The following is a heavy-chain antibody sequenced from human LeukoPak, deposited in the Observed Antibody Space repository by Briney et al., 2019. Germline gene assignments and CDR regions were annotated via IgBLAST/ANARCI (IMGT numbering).Heavy chain of an antibody. V-gene: IGHV1-2*02. CDR1: GYTFTGYY. Sequence: GASVKVSCKASGYTFTGYYMHWVRQAPGQGLEWMGWINPNSGGTNYAQKFQGRVTMTRDTSISTAYMELSRLRSDDTAVYYCATTPHRIAARHYYYGMDVWGQGTTVTVSS. CDR2: INPNSGGT. CDR3: ATTPHRIAARHYYYGMDV. D-gene: IGHD6-6*01. J-gene: IGHJ6*02.